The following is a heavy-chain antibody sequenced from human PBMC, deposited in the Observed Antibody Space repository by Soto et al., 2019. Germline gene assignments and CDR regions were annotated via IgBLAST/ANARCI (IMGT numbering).Heavy chain of an antibody. V-gene: IGHV3-7*05. CDR3: AGGIVWESDF. Sequence: EVQLVESGGGLVQPGESLRLSCTASGFTFGDYWMNWVRQAPGKGLEWVANIKTDGSEINYVDSVKGRFTISRDNARNSLYLQMNSLRVEDTAVYYCAGGIVWESDFWGPGTNVTVSA. CDR1: GFTFGDYW. J-gene: IGHJ4*02. CDR2: IKTDGSEI. D-gene: IGHD1-26*01.